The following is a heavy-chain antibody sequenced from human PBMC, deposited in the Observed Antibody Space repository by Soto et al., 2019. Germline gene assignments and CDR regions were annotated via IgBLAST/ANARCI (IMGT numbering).Heavy chain of an antibody. CDR2: IAYDGSNI. J-gene: IGHJ3*02. CDR3: AKDRYCSGGNCYFDAFDI. D-gene: IGHD2-15*01. V-gene: IGHV3-30*18. CDR1: GFTFSSYG. Sequence: VGSLRLSCAASGFTFSSYGMHWVRQAPGKGLEWVAVIAYDGSNIHYTDSVKGRFTISRDNSKNTLFLQMNSLRADDTAVYYCAKDRYCSGGNCYFDAFDIWGQGTMVTVSS.